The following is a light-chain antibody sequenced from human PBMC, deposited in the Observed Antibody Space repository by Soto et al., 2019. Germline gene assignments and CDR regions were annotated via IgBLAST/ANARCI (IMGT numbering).Light chain of an antibody. Sequence: DIQLTQSPSSLSASVGDRVSITCRVSQGISSYLRCYRQRPGKLPKFLIYSASHLQSGVPSRFSGSESGTDFTLTISSLQPEDFAPYYGLRTYNAPPVGQGTKVDIK. CDR2: SAS. J-gene: IGKJ1*01. CDR1: QGISSY. V-gene: IGKV1-27*01. CDR3: LRTYNAPP.